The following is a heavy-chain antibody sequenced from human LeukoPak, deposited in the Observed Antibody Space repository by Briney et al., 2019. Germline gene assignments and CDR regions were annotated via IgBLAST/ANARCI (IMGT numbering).Heavy chain of an antibody. CDR1: GYTFTGYY. D-gene: IGHD3-22*01. J-gene: IGHJ4*02. V-gene: IGHV1-2*02. Sequence: ASVKVSCKASGYTFTGYYIHWVRQAPGQGLEWMGWINPDSGGTKYAQKFQGRVTMTRDTSISTAYMELSRLTSDDTAVYYCAREGQNYDTSGFFDYWGQGTLVAVSS. CDR2: INPDSGGT. CDR3: AREGQNYDTSGFFDY.